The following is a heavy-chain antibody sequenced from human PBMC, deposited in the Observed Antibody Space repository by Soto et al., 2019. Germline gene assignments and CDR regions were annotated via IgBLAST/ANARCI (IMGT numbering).Heavy chain of an antibody. D-gene: IGHD5-12*01. V-gene: IGHV4-34*01. Sequence: PSETLSLTCAVYGGSFSGYYWSWIRQPPGKGLEWIGEINHSGSTNYNPSLKSRVTISVDTSKNQFSLKLCSVTAADTAVYYCARAASHSGYDFRFYYYGMDVWGQGTTVTVSS. CDR3: ARAASHSGYDFRFYYYGMDV. J-gene: IGHJ6*02. CDR1: GGSFSGYY. CDR2: INHSGST.